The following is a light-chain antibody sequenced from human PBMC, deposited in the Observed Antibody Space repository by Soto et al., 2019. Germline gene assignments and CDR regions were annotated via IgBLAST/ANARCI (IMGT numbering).Light chain of an antibody. J-gene: IGLJ2*01. Sequence: QSALTQPASVSGSPGQSITISCTGTSSDVGAYNYVSWYQQHPRKAPKLMIYEVSNRPSGVSNRFSGSKSGDTASLTISGLQAEDEADYYCISFTSSSTLEFGGGTKLTVL. V-gene: IGLV2-14*01. CDR2: EVS. CDR3: ISFTSSSTLE. CDR1: SSDVGAYNY.